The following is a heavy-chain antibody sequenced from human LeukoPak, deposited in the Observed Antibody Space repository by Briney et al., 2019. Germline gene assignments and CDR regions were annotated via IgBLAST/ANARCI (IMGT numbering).Heavy chain of an antibody. J-gene: IGHJ4*02. CDR2: IYYSGNT. CDR3: ARLWSGLRPPDY. V-gene: IGHV4-39*01. Sequence: SETLSLTCTVSGGSISSNNYYWGWIRQPPGKGLEWIGSIYYSGNTYYNPSLKSRVTISVDTSKNQLSLKLSSVTAADTAVFYCARLWSGLRPPDYWGQGTLVTVSS. CDR1: GGSISSNNYY. D-gene: IGHD3-3*01.